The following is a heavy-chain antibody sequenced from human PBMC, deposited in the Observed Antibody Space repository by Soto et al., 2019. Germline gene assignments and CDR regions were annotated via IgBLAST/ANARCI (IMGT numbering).Heavy chain of an antibody. J-gene: IGHJ4*02. CDR2: ISGSGHIT. D-gene: IGHD3-16*01. CDR1: GFTFSSYA. Sequence: GGSLRLSCAASGFTFSSYAMSWVRQAPGKGLEWVSAISGSGHITYYADSVKGRFTISRDNAKNTLYLQMNSLTVDDTAVYYCGRGHWGLDYWGQGTLVTV. V-gene: IGHV3-23*01. CDR3: GRGHWGLDY.